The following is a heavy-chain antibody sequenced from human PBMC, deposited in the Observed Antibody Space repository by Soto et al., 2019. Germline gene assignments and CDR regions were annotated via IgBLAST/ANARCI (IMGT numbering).Heavy chain of an antibody. D-gene: IGHD3-22*01. CDR3: ARDRGPSSGYYPYWFDP. J-gene: IGHJ5*02. CDR2: IIPIFGTA. Sequence: QVQLVQSGAEVKKPGSSVKVSCKASGGTFSSYAITWVRQAPGQGLEWMGGIIPIFGTANYAQKFQARVTSTAEESTSTATMELSSLRSEDTAVYYCARDRGPSSGYYPYWFDPWGQGTLVTVSS. V-gene: IGHV1-69*12. CDR1: GGTFSSYA.